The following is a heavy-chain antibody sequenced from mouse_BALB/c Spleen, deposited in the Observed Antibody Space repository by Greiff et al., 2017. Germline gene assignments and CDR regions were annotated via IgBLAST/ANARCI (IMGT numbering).Heavy chain of an antibody. V-gene: IGHV5-6*01. J-gene: IGHJ3*01. Sequence: EVKVVESGGDLVKPGGSLKLSCAASGFTFSSYGMSWVRQTPDKRLEWVATISSGGSYTYYPDSVKGRFTISRDNAKNTLYLQMSSLKSEDTAMYYCAGDYGFAYWGQGTLVTVSA. CDR1: GFTFSSYG. CDR3: AGDYGFAY. CDR2: ISSGGSYT. D-gene: IGHD2-4*01.